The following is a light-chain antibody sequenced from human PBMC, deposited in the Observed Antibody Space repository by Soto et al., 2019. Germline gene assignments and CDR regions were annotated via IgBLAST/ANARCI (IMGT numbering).Light chain of an antibody. CDR1: QSVSSY. Sequence: EIVLTQSPATLPLSPGERATLSCRASQSVSSYLAWYQQKPGQAPRLLIYDASNRATGIPVRFSGSGSGPDFTLTISSLEPEDFAVYYCQQRNNWPPMYTFGQGTKLEIK. V-gene: IGKV3-11*01. J-gene: IGKJ2*01. CDR3: QQRNNWPPMYT. CDR2: DAS.